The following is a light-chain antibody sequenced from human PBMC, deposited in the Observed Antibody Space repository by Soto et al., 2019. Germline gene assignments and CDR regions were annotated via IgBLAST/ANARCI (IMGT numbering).Light chain of an antibody. CDR2: GAS. CDR1: QTIRSTY. V-gene: IGKV3D-20*02. Sequence: EIVLSQSPGTLSLSPGDRVTLSCGASQTIRSTYLAWHQQKRGQPPRLXMSGASSRATGIPPRFSGSGSGTDFTLTISSLEPEDSEVYYCQQRHMWPITFGQGTRLEIK. J-gene: IGKJ5*01. CDR3: QQRHMWPIT.